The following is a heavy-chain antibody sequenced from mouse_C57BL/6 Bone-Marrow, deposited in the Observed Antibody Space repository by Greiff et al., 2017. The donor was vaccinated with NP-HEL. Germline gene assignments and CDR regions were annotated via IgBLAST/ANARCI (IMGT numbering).Heavy chain of an antibody. V-gene: IGHV10-3*01. D-gene: IGHD2-4*01. Sequence: EVQGVESGGGLVQPKGSLKLSCAASGFTFNTYAMHWVRQAPGKGLEWVARIRSKSSNYATYYADSVKDRFTISRDDSQSMLYLQMNNLKTEDTAMYYCVSLYDYDGSPYAMDYWGQGTSVTVSS. CDR3: VSLYDYDGSPYAMDY. CDR1: GFTFNTYA. J-gene: IGHJ4*01. CDR2: IRSKSSNYAT.